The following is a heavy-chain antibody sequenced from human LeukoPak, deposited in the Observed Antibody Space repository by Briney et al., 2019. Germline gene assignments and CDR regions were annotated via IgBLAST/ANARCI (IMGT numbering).Heavy chain of an antibody. D-gene: IGHD6-13*01. CDR2: IKEDGSEK. Sequence: GGSLRLSCAASGFTFSNYWMSWVRQAPGKGLEWVANIKEDGSEKYYVDSVKGRFTISRDNARNSLYLQMNTLRAEDRAVYCCASGRQLGYWGQGTLVTVSS. J-gene: IGHJ4*02. CDR1: GFTFSNYW. CDR3: ASGRQLGY. V-gene: IGHV3-7*01.